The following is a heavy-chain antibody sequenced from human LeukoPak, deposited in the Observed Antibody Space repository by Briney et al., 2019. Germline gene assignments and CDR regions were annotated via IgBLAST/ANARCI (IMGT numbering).Heavy chain of an antibody. V-gene: IGHV1-46*01. CDR3: ARANAGYSSSWYNWFDP. Sequence: ASVKVSCKASGYTFTSYAMNWVRQAPGQGLEWMGIINPSGGSTSYAQKFQGRVTMTRDMSTSTVYMELSSLRSEDTAVYYCARANAGYSSSWYNWFDPWGQGTLVTVSS. D-gene: IGHD6-13*01. CDR2: INPSGGST. CDR1: GYTFTSYA. J-gene: IGHJ5*02.